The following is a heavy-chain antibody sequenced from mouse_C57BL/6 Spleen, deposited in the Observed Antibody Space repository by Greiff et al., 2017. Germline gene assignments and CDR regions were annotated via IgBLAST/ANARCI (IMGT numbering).Heavy chain of an antibody. CDR3: ARVYYYGSGLYCAMAY. CDR2: IDPSDSYT. V-gene: IGHV1-59*01. J-gene: IGHJ4*01. CDR1: GYTFTSYW. D-gene: IGHD1-1*01. Sequence: VQLQQPGAELVRPGTSVKLSCKASGYTFTSYWMHWVKQRPGQGLEWIGVIDPSDSYTNYNQKFKGKATLTVDTSSSTAYMQLSSLTSEDSAVYYCARVYYYGSGLYCAMAYWGQGTSVTVSS.